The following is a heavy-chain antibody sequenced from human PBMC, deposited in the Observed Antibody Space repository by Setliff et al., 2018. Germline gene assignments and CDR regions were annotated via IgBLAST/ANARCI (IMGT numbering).Heavy chain of an antibody. CDR3: GRSPGLAEGGSWFAP. V-gene: IGHV5-51*01. J-gene: IGHJ5*02. CDR1: GYSFPSYW. D-gene: IGHD6-13*01. CDR2: VYPGDSET. Sequence: GESLKISCEASGYSFPSYWIGWVRQMPGKGLEWMGSVYPGDSETRYSPSFQGQVTISADKSIGTAYLQWSSLKAADTAIYYCGRSPGLAEGGSWFAPWGQGTLVTVSS.